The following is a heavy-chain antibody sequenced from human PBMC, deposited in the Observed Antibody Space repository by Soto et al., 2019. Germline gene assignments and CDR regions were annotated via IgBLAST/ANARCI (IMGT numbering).Heavy chain of an antibody. CDR2: IYYSGST. CDR3: ASAVPSSLYDSRGDTGRGGYFDH. V-gene: IGHV4-59*01. D-gene: IGHD3-22*01. CDR1: GGSISSYY. J-gene: IGHJ4*01. Sequence: SETLSLTCTVSGGSISSYYWSWIRQPPGKGLEWIGYIYYSGSTNYNPSLKSRVTISVDTSKNQFSLKLSSVTAADTAVYYCASAVPSSLYDSRGDTGRGGYFDHWGHGSLVTVTS.